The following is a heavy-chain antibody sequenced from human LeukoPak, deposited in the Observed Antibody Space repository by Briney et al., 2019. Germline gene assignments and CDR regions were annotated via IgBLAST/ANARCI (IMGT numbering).Heavy chain of an antibody. D-gene: IGHD1-26*01. V-gene: IGHV4-59*01. CDR1: GGSISSYY. J-gene: IGHJ6*02. CDR2: IYYSGSN. CDR3: ARLSDFCYGMDV. Sequence: PSETLSLTCTVSGGSISSYYRSWVRQPPGKGLEWIGYIYYSGSNNYNPSLKSRVTISVDSSKNQFSLKLSSVTAADTAVYYCARLSDFCYGMDVCCQGTTVTVSS.